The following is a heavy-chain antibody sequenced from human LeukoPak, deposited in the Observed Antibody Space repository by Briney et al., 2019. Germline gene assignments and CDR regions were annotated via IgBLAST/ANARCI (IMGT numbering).Heavy chain of an antibody. CDR3: ASIYGSGSYFAHDAFDI. CDR1: GYTFTGYY. Sequence: ASVKVSCKASGYTFTGYYMHWVRQAPGRGLEWMGWINPNSGGTNYAQKFQGRVTMTRDTSISTAYMELSRLRSDDTAVYYCASIYGSGSYFAHDAFDIWGQGTMVTVSS. J-gene: IGHJ3*02. CDR2: INPNSGGT. V-gene: IGHV1-2*02. D-gene: IGHD3-10*01.